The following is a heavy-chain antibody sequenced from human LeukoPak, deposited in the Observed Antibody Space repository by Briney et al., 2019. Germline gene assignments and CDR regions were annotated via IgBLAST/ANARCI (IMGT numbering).Heavy chain of an antibody. CDR3: ATLGYCSSTSCR. V-gene: IGHV1-2*02. CDR1: GYTFTGYY. CDR2: INPNSGGT. D-gene: IGHD2-2*01. J-gene: IGHJ4*02. Sequence: GASVKVSCKASGYTFTGYYMHWVRQAPGQGLEWMGWINPNSGGTNYAPKFQGRVTMTRDTSISTAYMELSRLRSDDTAVYYCATLGYCSSTSCRWGQGTLVTVSS.